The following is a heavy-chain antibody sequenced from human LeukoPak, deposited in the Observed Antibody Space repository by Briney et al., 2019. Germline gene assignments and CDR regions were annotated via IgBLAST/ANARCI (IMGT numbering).Heavy chain of an antibody. CDR3: ARVPTTVTTWFDY. V-gene: IGHV1-69*05. D-gene: IGHD4-17*01. CDR2: IIPIFGTA. CDR1: GGTFSSYA. J-gene: IGHJ4*02. Sequence: ASVKVSCKASGGTFSSYAISWVRQAPGQGLEWMGGIIPIFGTANYALKFQGRVTITTDESTSTAYMELSSLRSEDTAVYYCARVPTTVTTWFDYWGQGTLVPVSS.